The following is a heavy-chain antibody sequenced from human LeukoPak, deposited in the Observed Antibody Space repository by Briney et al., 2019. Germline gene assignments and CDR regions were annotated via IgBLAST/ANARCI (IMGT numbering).Heavy chain of an antibody. CDR2: VHSGGST. J-gene: IGHJ4*02. Sequence: GGSLRLSCAASGFTFSSNYMSWVRQAPGKGLEWVSVVHSGGSTYYADSVRGRFTISRDNSKDTLYLQMNSLRAEDTGVYYCARGAYSEDYWGQGTLVTVSS. CDR3: ARGAYSEDY. CDR1: GFTFSSNY. D-gene: IGHD3-16*01. V-gene: IGHV3-66*01.